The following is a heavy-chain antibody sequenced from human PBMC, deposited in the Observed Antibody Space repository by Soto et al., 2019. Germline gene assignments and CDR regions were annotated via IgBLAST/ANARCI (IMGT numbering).Heavy chain of an antibody. D-gene: IGHD3-10*01. CDR1: GGTFSSYA. J-gene: IGHJ5*02. CDR3: AREVMVRGLNWFDP. V-gene: IGHV1-69*01. CDR2: IIPIFGTA. Sequence: QVQLVQSGAEVKKPGSSVKVSCKASGGTFSSYAISWVRQAPGQGLERMGGIIPIFGTANYAQKFQGRVTITADESTSTAYMELSSLRSEDTAVYYCAREVMVRGLNWFDPWGQGTLVTVSS.